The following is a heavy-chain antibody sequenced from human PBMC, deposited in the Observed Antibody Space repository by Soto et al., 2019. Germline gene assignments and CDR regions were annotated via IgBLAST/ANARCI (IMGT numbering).Heavy chain of an antibody. CDR2: IAISGITT. V-gene: IGHV3-23*01. CDR3: AKRFAPSGSGWDS. J-gene: IGHJ4*02. CDR1: GFPFSSYA. D-gene: IGHD6-19*01. Sequence: VGSLRLSCAASGFPFSSYAMTWVRQAPGKGLEWVSTIAISGITTFYADSVRGRFTISRDSPGNSLYLQMNNLGVEDTGIYYCAKRFAPSGSGWDSWGQGTLVTVSS.